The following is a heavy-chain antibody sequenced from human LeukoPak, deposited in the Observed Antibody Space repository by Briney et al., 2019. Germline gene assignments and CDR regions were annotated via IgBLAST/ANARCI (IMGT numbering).Heavy chain of an antibody. CDR3: ARDFLLQSEGLFDY. CDR2: FYISGST. CDR1: GGSISSYY. D-gene: IGHD4-11*01. V-gene: IGHV4-4*07. J-gene: IGHJ4*02. Sequence: SETLSLTCTVSGGSISSYYWSWIRQPAGKGLEWIGLFYISGSTNYNPSLKSRVTMSVDTSKNQFSLRLNSVTAADTAVYYCARDFLLQSEGLFDYWGQGTLVTVSS.